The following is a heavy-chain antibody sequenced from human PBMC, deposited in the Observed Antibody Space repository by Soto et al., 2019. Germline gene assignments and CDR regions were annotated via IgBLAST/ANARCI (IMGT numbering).Heavy chain of an antibody. CDR2: ISAYNGNT. J-gene: IGHJ5*02. D-gene: IGHD2-15*01. CDR1: GYTFTSYG. V-gene: IGHV1-18*01. Sequence: GASVKVSCKASGYTFTSYGISWVRQAPGQGLEWMGWISAYNGNTNYAQKLQGRVTMTTDTSTSTAYMELRSLRSDDAAVYYCARLHVVVAENWFDPWGKGTLVTVSS. CDR3: ARLHVVVAENWFDP.